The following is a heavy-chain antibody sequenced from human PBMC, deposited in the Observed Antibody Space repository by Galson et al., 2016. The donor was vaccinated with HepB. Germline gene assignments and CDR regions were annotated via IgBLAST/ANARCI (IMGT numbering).Heavy chain of an antibody. J-gene: IGHJ4*02. CDR1: GGSFSGYY. V-gene: IGHV4-34*01. CDR2: INHSGIT. D-gene: IGHD6-13*01. Sequence: SETLSLTCAVYGGSFSGYYWSWIRQPPGMGLEWIGEINHSGITNYNPSLKSRVTISVDTSKNQFSLKLSSVTAADTALHYCARYLSRYSSSWFLVPGRNYFDYWGQGTLVTVSS. CDR3: ARYLSRYSSSWFLVPGRNYFDY.